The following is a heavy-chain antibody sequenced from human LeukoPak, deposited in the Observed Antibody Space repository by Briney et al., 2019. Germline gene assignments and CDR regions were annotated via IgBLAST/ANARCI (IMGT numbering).Heavy chain of an antibody. Sequence: ASVKVSGNASGYTFAGYYMHWVRQAPGQGLEWMGWINLNSGGTNYAQKFQGRVTMTRDTSISTAYMELSRLRSDDTAVYYCAKVDIVATSNWGQGTLVTVSS. CDR2: INLNSGGT. J-gene: IGHJ4*02. V-gene: IGHV1-2*02. CDR3: AKVDIVATSN. D-gene: IGHD5-12*01. CDR1: GYTFAGYY.